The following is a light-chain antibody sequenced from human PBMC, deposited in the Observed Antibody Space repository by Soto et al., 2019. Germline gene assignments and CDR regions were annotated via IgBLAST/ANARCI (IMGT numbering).Light chain of an antibody. Sequence: QSVLTQPPSVSGAPGQSVTLSCTGSNSNIGAGYDVHWYQQFPGTAPKLLIYNNNQRPSGVPDRFSGSKSGTSASLAITGLRSDDEADYYCATWDDDLYTPIIGGGTKLTVL. V-gene: IGLV1-40*01. J-gene: IGLJ2*01. CDR3: ATWDDDLYTPI. CDR1: NSNIGAGYD. CDR2: NNN.